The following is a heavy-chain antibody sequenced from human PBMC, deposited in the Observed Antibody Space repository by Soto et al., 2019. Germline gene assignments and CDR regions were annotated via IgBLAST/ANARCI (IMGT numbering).Heavy chain of an antibody. CDR2: ISSDGSNK. J-gene: IGHJ6*02. CDR1: GFTFSTYN. Sequence: QVQLVESGGGVVQPGRSLRLSCAASGFTFSTYNMAWVRQAPGKGLEWVAVISSDGSNKYYADSLMDRFSISRDNSKNTLYLQINSLRGEDTAVYFCGREDRWGYGVEVWGQGTTVTVSS. D-gene: IGHD1-26*01. V-gene: IGHV3-30*03. CDR3: GREDRWGYGVEV.